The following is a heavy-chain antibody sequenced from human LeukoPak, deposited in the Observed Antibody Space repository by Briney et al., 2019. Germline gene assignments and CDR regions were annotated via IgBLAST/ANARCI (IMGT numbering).Heavy chain of an antibody. CDR1: GGSVSSGSYY. Sequence: SETLSLTCTVSGGSVSSGSYYWSWIRQPPGKGLVWIGDIYYSGSTNYNPSLKSRVTISVDTSKNQFSLKLSSVTAADTAVYYCARDRYNWNDGGWFDPWGQGTLVTVSS. CDR3: ARDRYNWNDGGWFDP. J-gene: IGHJ5*02. V-gene: IGHV4-61*01. CDR2: IYYSGST. D-gene: IGHD1-1*01.